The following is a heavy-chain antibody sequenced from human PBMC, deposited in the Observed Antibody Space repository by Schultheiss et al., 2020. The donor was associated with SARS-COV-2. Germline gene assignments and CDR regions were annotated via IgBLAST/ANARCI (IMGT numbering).Heavy chain of an antibody. J-gene: IGHJ3*02. D-gene: IGHD3-10*01. CDR2: IYSGGST. Sequence: GGSLRLSCAASGFTVSSNYMSWVRQAPGKGLEWVSVIYSGGSTYYADSVKGRFTISRDNSKNTLYLQMNSLRAEDTAVYYCLATGRVRYYYGSGDAFDIWGQGTMVTVSS. CDR1: GFTVSSNY. V-gene: IGHV3-66*01. CDR3: LATGRVRYYYGSGDAFDI.